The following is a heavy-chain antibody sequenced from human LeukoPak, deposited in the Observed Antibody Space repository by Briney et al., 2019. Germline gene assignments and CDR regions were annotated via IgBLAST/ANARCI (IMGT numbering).Heavy chain of an antibody. V-gene: IGHV3-15*07. CDR2: IKSKTDGWTT. CDR3: TLNFYYRSGFQY. J-gene: IGHJ4*02. D-gene: IGHD3-10*01. CDR1: GFTFTNAW. Sequence: GGSLRLSCAAAGFTFTNAWMNWVRQAPGKVLEWVGRIKSKTDGWTTDYTAPVKGRFTISRDDSKNPLYLQMNSLKTEDPAVYYCTLNFYYRSGFQYWGQGPLVTVSS.